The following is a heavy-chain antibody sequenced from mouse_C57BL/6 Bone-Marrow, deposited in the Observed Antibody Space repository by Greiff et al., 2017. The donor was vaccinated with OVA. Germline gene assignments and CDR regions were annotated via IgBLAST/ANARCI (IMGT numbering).Heavy chain of an antibody. J-gene: IGHJ3*01. CDR1: GFNIKNTY. V-gene: IGHV14-3*01. CDR3: ALYDYDEGAWFAY. Sequence: VQLKESVAELVRPGASVKLSCTASGFNIKNTYMHWVKQRPEQGLEWIGRIDPANGNTKYAPKFQGKATITADTSSNTAYLQLSSLTSEDTAIYYCALYDYDEGAWFAYWGQGTLVTVSA. D-gene: IGHD2-4*01. CDR2: IDPANGNT.